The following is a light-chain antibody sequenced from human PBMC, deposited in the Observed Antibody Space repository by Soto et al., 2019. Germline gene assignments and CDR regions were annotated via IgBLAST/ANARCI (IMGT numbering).Light chain of an antibody. Sequence: DIQMTQSPSSLSASVGDRVTITCRASQSISSYLNWYQQKPGKAPKLLIYAASSLQSGVPSRFSGSRSGTDFTLTISSLQPEDFATYYCLQHTTYPLTFGQGTRLEIK. J-gene: IGKJ5*01. CDR1: QSISSY. CDR3: LQHTTYPLT. CDR2: AAS. V-gene: IGKV1-39*01.